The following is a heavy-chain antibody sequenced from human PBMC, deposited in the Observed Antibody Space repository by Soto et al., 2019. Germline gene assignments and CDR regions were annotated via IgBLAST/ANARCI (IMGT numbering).Heavy chain of an antibody. CDR3: ARHDFTIFVVAPYRYYFDY. CDR1: GGSISSSSYY. Sequence: SETLSLTCTVSGGSISSSSYYWGWIRQPPGKGLEWIGSIYYSGSTYYNPSLKSRVTISVDTSKNQFSLKLSSVTAADTAVYYCARHDFTIFVVAPYRYYFDYWGQGTLVTVSS. J-gene: IGHJ4*02. V-gene: IGHV4-39*01. CDR2: IYYSGST. D-gene: IGHD3-3*01.